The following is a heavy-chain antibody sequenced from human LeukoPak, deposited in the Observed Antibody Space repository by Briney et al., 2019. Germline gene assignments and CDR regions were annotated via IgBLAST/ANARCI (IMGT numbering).Heavy chain of an antibody. J-gene: IGHJ4*02. CDR3: AKDGVDDDYGDFDY. CDR2: ISGRGGST. Sequence: HSGGSLRLSCAASGFPFSSYPMSWVRQPPGKGMEWVSTISGRGGSTYYADSMMGRFTISRDNSKNTLYLQMNILKINDTAEYFCAKDGVDDDYGDFDYWGQGTLVTVSS. CDR1: GFPFSSYP. D-gene: IGHD4-17*01. V-gene: IGHV3-23*01.